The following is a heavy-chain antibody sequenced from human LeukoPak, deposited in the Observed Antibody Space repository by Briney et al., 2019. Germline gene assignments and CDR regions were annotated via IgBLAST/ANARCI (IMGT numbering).Heavy chain of an antibody. CDR3: ARGQIYCSSTSCYRRGGWFDP. J-gene: IGHJ5*02. Sequence: SETLSLTCAVYGGSFSGYYWCWIRQPPGKGLEWIGEINHSGSTNYNPSLKSRVTISVDTSKNQFSLKLSSVTAADTAVYYCARGQIYCSSTSCYRRGGWFDPWGQGTLVTVSS. D-gene: IGHD2-2*02. CDR2: INHSGST. CDR1: GGSFSGYY. V-gene: IGHV4-34*01.